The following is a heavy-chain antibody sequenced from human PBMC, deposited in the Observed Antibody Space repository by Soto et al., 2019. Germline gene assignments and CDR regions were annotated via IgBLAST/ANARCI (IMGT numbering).Heavy chain of an antibody. CDR2: IYYSGST. J-gene: IGHJ6*02. D-gene: IGHD3-16*01. V-gene: IGHV4-59*12. CDR1: GGSISSYY. Sequence: SETLSLTCTVSGGSISSYYWSWIRQPPGKGLEWIGYIYYSGSTNYNPSLKSRVTISVDTSKNQFSLKLSSVTAADTAVYYCAREGEKVRTYYYGMDVWGQGTTVTVSS. CDR3: AREGEKVRTYYYGMDV.